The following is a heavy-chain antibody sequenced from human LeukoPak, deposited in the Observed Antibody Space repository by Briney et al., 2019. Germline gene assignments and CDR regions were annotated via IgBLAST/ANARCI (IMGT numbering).Heavy chain of an antibody. CDR2: IYSGGST. CDR3: ARDQGYGDFPGS. D-gene: IGHD4-17*01. J-gene: IGHJ5*02. CDR1: GFTVSYSY. Sequence: GGSLRLSCSGSGFTVSYSYMSWVRQAPGKGLEWVSIIYSGGSTYYADSVKGRFTISRDNSKNTLYLQMNSLRAEDTAIYYCARDQGYGDFPGSWGQGTLVTVSS. V-gene: IGHV3-53*01.